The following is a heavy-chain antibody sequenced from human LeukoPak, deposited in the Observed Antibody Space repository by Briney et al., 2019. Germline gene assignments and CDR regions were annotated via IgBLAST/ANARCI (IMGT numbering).Heavy chain of an antibody. Sequence: GASVKVSCKASGYTFTSYGISWVRQAPGQGLEWMGWISAYNGNTNYAQKLQGRVTMTTDTSTSTAYMELRSLRSDDTAVYYCARAKRFLEWLSSCLLNPWGQGTLVTVSS. J-gene: IGHJ5*02. V-gene: IGHV1-18*01. CDR2: ISAYNGNT. CDR1: GYTFTSYG. CDR3: ARAKRFLEWLSSCLLNP. D-gene: IGHD3-3*01.